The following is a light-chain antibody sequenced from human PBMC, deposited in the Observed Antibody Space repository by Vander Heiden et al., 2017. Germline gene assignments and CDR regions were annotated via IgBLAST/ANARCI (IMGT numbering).Light chain of an antibody. CDR3: QSYDSRISGPGV. CDR2: CNS. J-gene: IGLJ1*01. V-gene: IGLV1-40*02. CDR1: SGNIGAGYD. Sequence: LTHPPPLSRRPAPPVTISCNGSSGNIGAGYDVHWYQQIPGKAPKLLMECNSNRPSGVPDRFSGSKSGNSASLAINGLQDEDEADYFCQSYDSRISGPGVFGTGTKVTVL.